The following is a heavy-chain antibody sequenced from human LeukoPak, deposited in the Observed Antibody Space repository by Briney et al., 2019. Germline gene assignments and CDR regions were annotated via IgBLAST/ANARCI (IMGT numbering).Heavy chain of an antibody. CDR1: GFTFSSYS. J-gene: IGHJ6*02. CDR3: ARDHAYCSGGSCYRDYYYGMDV. V-gene: IGHV3-66*01. CDR2: IYSGGST. Sequence: GGSLRLSCAASGFTFSSYSMNWVRQAPGKGLEWVSVIYSGGSTYYADSVKGRFTISRDNSKNTLYLQMNSLRAEDTAVYYCARDHAYCSGGSCYRDYYYGMDVWGQGTTVTVSS. D-gene: IGHD2-15*01.